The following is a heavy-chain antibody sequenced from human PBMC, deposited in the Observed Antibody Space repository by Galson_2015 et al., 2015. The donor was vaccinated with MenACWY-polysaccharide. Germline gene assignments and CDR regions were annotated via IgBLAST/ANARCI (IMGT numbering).Heavy chain of an antibody. J-gene: IGHJ6*02. D-gene: IGHD5-18*01. CDR3: AKNFPYSGPEGYYYGMDV. V-gene: IGHV3-30*02. Sequence: YDGSNKYYADSVKGRFTISRDNSKNTLYLQMNSLRAEDTAVYYCAKNFPYSGPEGYYYGMDVWGQGTTVTVSS. CDR2: YDGSNK.